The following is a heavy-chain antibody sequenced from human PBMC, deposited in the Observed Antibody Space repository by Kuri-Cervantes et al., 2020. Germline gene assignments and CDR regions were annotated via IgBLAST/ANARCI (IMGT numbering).Heavy chain of an antibody. CDR3: ARATNKYYYYYYMDV. D-gene: IGHD2-8*01. CDR1: GGTFSSYA. CDR2: IIPIFGTA. J-gene: IGHJ6*03. Sequence: SVKVSCRASGGTFSSYAISWVRQAPGQGLEWMGGIIPIFGTANYAQKFQGRVTITADESTSTAYMELSSLRSEDTAVYYCARATNKYYYYYYMDVWGKGTTVTVSS. V-gene: IGHV1-69*13.